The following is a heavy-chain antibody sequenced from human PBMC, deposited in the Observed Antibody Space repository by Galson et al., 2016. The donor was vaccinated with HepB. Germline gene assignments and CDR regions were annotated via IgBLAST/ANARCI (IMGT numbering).Heavy chain of an antibody. Sequence: ETMSPTCRVSGGSTRSRVYYWGWIRQPPGKGLEWIGSIFYSGTTYYNPYLRSGVTITVYTSKNHISLTLNYATAADTSVYFCARQRGFCSSSSCSARLDGISWYHFDSWGQGTLVTVSS. CDR1: GGSTRSRVYY. CDR3: ARQRGFCSSSSCSARLDGISWYHFDS. CDR2: IFYSGTT. J-gene: IGHJ4*02. V-gene: IGHV4-39*01. D-gene: IGHD2-2*01.